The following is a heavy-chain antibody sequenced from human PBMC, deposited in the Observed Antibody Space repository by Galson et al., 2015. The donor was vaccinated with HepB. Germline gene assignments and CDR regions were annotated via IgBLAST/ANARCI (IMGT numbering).Heavy chain of an antibody. CDR2: INSDGSST. V-gene: IGHV3-74*01. J-gene: IGHJ6*02. CDR3: ARLVAGDYYYYGMDV. CDR1: GFTFSSYW. Sequence: SLRLSCAASGFTFSSYWMHWVRQAPGKGLVWASRINSDGSSTSYADSVKGRFTISRDNAKNTLYLQMNSLRAEDTAVYYCARLVAGDYYYYGMDVWGQGTTVTVSS. D-gene: IGHD2-15*01.